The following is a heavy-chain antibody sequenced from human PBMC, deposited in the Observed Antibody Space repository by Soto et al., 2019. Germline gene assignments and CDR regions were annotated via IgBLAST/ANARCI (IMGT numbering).Heavy chain of an antibody. CDR2: IIPIVGIA. J-gene: IGHJ6*02. V-gene: IGHV1-69*02. Sequence: SVKVSCKASGGTFSNYSIRWVRQAPGQGLEWMGRIIPIVGIANYAQKFQGRVTITADNSTSTAYMELSSLRSEDTAVYYCASEVLDSSGYYSKTSLSRGHYYYYGMDVWGQGTTVTVSS. D-gene: IGHD3-22*01. CDR1: GGTFSNYS. CDR3: ASEVLDSSGYYSKTSLSRGHYYYYGMDV.